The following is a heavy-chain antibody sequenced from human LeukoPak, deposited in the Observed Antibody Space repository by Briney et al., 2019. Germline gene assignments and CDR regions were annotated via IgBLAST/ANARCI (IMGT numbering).Heavy chain of an antibody. J-gene: IGHJ4*02. CDR1: GFTVSSNY. CDR3: ARGSSGWLIDY. D-gene: IGHD6-19*01. V-gene: IGHV3-66*01. Sequence: GGSLRLSCAASGFTVSSNYMSWARQAPGKGLEWVSIIYGGGNTYYADSVKGRFAISRDNAKNSLFLQMNSLRAEDTAVYYCARGSSGWLIDYWGQGTLVTVSS. CDR2: IYGGGNT.